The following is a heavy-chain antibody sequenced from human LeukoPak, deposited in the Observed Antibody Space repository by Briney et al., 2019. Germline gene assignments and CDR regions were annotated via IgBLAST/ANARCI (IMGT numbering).Heavy chain of an antibody. CDR1: GFTFDDYA. CDR2: ISGDGGST. CDR3: AKSERYDSSGYYHN. V-gene: IGHV3-43*02. J-gene: IGHJ4*02. Sequence: PGGSLRLSRAASGFTFDDYAMHWVRQAPGKGLEWVSLISGDGGSTYYADSVKGRFTISRDNSKNSLYLQMNSLRTEDTALYYCAKSERYDSSGYYHNWGQGTLVTVSS. D-gene: IGHD3-22*01.